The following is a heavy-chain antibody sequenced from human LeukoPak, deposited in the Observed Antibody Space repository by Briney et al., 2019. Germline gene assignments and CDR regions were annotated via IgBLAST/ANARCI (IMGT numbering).Heavy chain of an antibody. D-gene: IGHD3-10*01. CDR3: ARATERVLLWFGKKYYFDY. CDR2: MNPNSGNT. J-gene: IGHJ4*02. V-gene: IGHV1-8*01. Sequence: ASVKVSCKASGYTFTSYDINWVRQATGQGLEWMGWMNPNSGNTGCAQKFQGRVTMTRNTSISTAYMELSSLRSEDTAVYYCARATERVLLWFGKKYYFDYWGQGTLVTVSS. CDR1: GYTFTSYD.